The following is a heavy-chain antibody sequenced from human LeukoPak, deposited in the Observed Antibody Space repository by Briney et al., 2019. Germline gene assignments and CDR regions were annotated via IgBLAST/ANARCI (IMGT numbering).Heavy chain of an antibody. D-gene: IGHD5-18*01. J-gene: IGHJ4*02. Sequence: SETLSLPCTVPGGSIRSSSYYWGSIRQHPGKGLEWIAIIYYSGRTSSHPSLTSRATIPVDTSKNRFSLMLTSVTAADTAVYYCARAKWIQYFDYWGQETLVTVSS. CDR3: ARAKWIQYFDY. V-gene: IGHV4-39*07. CDR2: IYYSGRT. CDR1: GGSIRSSSYY.